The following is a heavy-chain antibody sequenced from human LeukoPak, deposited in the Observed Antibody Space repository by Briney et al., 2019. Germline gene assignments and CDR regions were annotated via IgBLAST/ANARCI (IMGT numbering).Heavy chain of an antibody. J-gene: IGHJ6*02. V-gene: IGHV1-46*01. CDR2: INPSGGSA. Sequence: ASVKVSCKASGYTFINYYMHWVRQAPGQGLEWMGIINPSGGSATYAQKIQGRVTLTRDTSTSTVYMELNSLRSDDTSVYYCAREGYGSGRRLGMDVWGQGTTVTVSS. CDR3: AREGYGSGRRLGMDV. CDR1: GYTFINYY. D-gene: IGHD3-10*01.